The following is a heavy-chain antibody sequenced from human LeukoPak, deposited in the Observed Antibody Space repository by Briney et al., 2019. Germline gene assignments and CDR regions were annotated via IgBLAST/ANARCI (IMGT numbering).Heavy chain of an antibody. D-gene: IGHD6-19*01. J-gene: IGHJ4*02. CDR1: GYTFTGYY. Sequence: ASVKVSCKASGYTFTGYYMHWVRQAPGQGLEWMGWINPNSGGTNYAQKFQGRVTMTRDTSISTAYMELSRLRSDDTAAYYCARGGSGYSSGWYLRYWGQGTLVTVSS. V-gene: IGHV1-2*02. CDR3: ARGGSGYSSGWYLRY. CDR2: INPNSGGT.